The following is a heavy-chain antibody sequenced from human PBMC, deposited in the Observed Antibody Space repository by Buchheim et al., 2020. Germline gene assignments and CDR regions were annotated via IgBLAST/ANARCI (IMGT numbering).Heavy chain of an antibody. CDR3: AGGGGEYYYDSSGYYPH. J-gene: IGHJ4*02. V-gene: IGHV3-30-3*01. D-gene: IGHD3-22*01. CDR1: GFTFSSYA. CDR2: ISYDGSNK. Sequence: QVQLVESGGGVVQPGRSLRLSCAASGFTFSSYAMHWVRQAPGKGLEWVAVISYDGSNKYYADSVKGRFTISRDNSKNTLYLQRNSLRAEETAVYYGAGGGGEYYYDSSGYYPHWGQGTL.